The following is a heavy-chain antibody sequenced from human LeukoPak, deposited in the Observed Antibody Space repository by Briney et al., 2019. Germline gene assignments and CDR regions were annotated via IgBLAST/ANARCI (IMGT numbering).Heavy chain of an antibody. V-gene: IGHV4-34*01. CDR1: GGSFSGYY. CDR3: ARGNRQYCSSTSCSLLYYYYYGMDV. J-gene: IGHJ6*02. D-gene: IGHD2-2*01. Sequence: SETLSLTCAVYGGSFSGYYWSWIRQPPGKGLEWIGEINHSGSTNYNPSLKSRVTISVDTSKNQFSLKLSSVTAADTAVYYCARGNRQYCSSTSCSLLYYYYYGMDVWGQGTTVTVSS. CDR2: INHSGST.